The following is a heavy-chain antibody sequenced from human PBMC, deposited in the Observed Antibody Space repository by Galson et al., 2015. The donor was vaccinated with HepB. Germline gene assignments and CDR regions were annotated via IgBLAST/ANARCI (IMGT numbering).Heavy chain of an antibody. J-gene: IGHJ4*02. D-gene: IGHD4-23*01. CDR2: INPSGGST. Sequence: SVKVSCKASGYTFTTYYMHWVRQAPGQGLEWMGIINPSGGSTRYAQKFQGRVTMTRDTSTSTVYMELSSLRSEDTAVYYCARVPDGGGNRNYFDYWGQGTLVTVSS. CDR1: GYTFTTYY. CDR3: ARVPDGGGNRNYFDY. V-gene: IGHV1-46*01.